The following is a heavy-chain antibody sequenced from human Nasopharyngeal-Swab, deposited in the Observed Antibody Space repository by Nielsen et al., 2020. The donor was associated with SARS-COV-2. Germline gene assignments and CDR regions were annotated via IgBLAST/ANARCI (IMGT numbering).Heavy chain of an antibody. CDR2: INPDGGST. V-gene: IGHV1-46*01. J-gene: IGHJ4*02. Sequence: ASVKVSCKASGYTLTSHYMHWVRLAPGQGLEWMGVINPDGGSTNYAQKFLGRTIMTRDTSTSTVYMELSSLRSEDTAVFYCARDSARQSFDYWGQGTLLTVSS. CDR3: ARDSARQSFDY. D-gene: IGHD6-19*01. CDR1: GYTLTSHY.